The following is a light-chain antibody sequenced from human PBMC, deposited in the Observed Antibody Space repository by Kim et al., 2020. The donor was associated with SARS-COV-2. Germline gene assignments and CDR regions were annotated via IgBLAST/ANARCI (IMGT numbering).Light chain of an antibody. CDR2: EDT. CDR1: RGSIASNY. CDR3: QSYDKSNYI. V-gene: IGLV6-57*03. Sequence: TVTSSCTRTRGSIASNYVQWYQQRPGSAPTTVIYEDTRRPSGVPDRFSGSIDSSSNSASLIISGLKTEDEADYYCQSYDKSNYIFGTGTKVTVL. J-gene: IGLJ1*01.